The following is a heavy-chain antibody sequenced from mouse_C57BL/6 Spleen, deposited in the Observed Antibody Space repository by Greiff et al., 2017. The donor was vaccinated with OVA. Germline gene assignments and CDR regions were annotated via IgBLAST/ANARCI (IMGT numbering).Heavy chain of an antibody. D-gene: IGHD4-1*01. CDR2: IWTGGGT. J-gene: IGHJ2*01. CDR3: ARNSRDWDRYYFDY. Sequence: VQRVESGPGLVAPSQSLSITCTVSGFSLTSYAISWVRQPPGKGLEWLGVIWTGGGTNYNSALNSRLSISKDNSKSQVFLKMNSLQTDDTARYYCARNSRDWDRYYFDYWGQGTTLTVSS. V-gene: IGHV2-9-1*01. CDR1: GFSLTSYA.